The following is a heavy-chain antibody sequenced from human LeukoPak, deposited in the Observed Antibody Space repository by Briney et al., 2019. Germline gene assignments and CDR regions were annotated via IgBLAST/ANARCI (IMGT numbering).Heavy chain of an antibody. CDR1: VFTFNTYE. V-gene: IGHV3-48*03. CDR3: ARRAVYAFDY. Sequence: GGALRLSCAASVFTFNTYEMNWVRLAPAKGPEWVAYISRSGTTRNYADSLRRRFTISRDNAKNSLSLQMNRLRAEETGVYYCARRAVYAFDYWGHGILVTVSS. J-gene: IGHJ4*01. D-gene: IGHD2-8*01. CDR2: ISRSGTTR.